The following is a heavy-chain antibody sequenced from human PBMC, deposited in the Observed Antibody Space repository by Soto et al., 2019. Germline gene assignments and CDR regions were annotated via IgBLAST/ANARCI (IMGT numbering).Heavy chain of an antibody. CDR1: GFTFSSYA. J-gene: IGHJ3*02. D-gene: IGHD6-19*01. CDR3: AKDLNSSGSGNDAFDI. V-gene: IGHV3-23*01. Sequence: EVQLLESGGGLVQPGGSLRLSCAASGFTFSSYAMSWVRQAPGKGLEWVSAISGSGGSTYYADSVKGRFTISRDNSKNTLYLQMNGLRAEDTAVYYCAKDLNSSGSGNDAFDIWGQRTIVTVSS. CDR2: ISGSGGST.